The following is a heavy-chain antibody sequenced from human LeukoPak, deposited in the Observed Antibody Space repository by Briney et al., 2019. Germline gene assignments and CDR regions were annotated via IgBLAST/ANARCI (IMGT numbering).Heavy chain of an antibody. CDR3: ARVNKIWEYFDY. J-gene: IGHJ4*02. V-gene: IGHV4-59*01. CDR2: MHYSGST. CDR1: GGSISGYY. Sequence: SETLSLTCTVSGGSISGYYWSWIRQPPGKGLEWIGYMHYSGSTNYNPSLKSRVTISLDTSKNQFSLKLSSVTAADTAVYYCARVNKIWEYFDYWGRGTLVTVSS. D-gene: IGHD1-26*01.